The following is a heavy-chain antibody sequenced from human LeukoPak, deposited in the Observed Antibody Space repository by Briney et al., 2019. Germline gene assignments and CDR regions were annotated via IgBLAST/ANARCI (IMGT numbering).Heavy chain of an antibody. CDR3: AKATGYGSGSYYNGVDY. V-gene: IGHV3-9*01. J-gene: IGHJ4*02. D-gene: IGHD3-10*01. CDR2: ISWNSGSI. Sequence: PGRSLRLSCAASGFTFDDYAMHWVRQAPGKGLEWVSGISWNSGSIGYADSVKGRFTISRDSAKSSLYLQMNSLRAEDTALYYCAKATGYGSGSYYNGVDYWGQGTLVTVSS. CDR1: GFTFDDYA.